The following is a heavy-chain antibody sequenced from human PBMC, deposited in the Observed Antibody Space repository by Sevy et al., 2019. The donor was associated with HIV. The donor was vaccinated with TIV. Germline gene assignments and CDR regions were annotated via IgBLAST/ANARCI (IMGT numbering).Heavy chain of an antibody. J-gene: IGHJ4*02. Sequence: GGSLRLSCAASGFAFYENSMSWIHQAPGKGLEWVATLSFGCGKINYADSVKGRFTISRDNSKNSFYLQMDNLRVEDTALYYCVSEGCSRPHDYWGQGTRVTVSS. CDR3: VSEGCSRPHDY. CDR2: LSFGCGKI. V-gene: IGHV3-23*01. CDR1: GFAFYENS. D-gene: IGHD2-8*01.